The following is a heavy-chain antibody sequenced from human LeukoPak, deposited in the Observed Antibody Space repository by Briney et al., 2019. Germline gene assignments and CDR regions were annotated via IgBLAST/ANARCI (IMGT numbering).Heavy chain of an antibody. V-gene: IGHV3-30-3*01. CDR2: ISYDGSNK. Sequence: GGSLRLSCAASGFTFSSYAMHWVRQAPGKGLEWVAVISYDGSNKYYADSAKGRFTISRDNSKNTLYLQMNSLRAEDTAVYYCARGSVATSPESYYYYYGMDVWGQGTTVTVSS. D-gene: IGHD5-12*01. CDR1: GFTFSSYA. J-gene: IGHJ6*02. CDR3: ARGSVATSPESYYYYYGMDV.